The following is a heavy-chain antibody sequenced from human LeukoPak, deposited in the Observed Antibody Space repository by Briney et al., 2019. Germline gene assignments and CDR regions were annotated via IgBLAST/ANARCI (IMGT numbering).Heavy chain of an antibody. CDR3: ARVGSSAYFDY. CDR2: IYYSGST. J-gene: IGHJ4*02. CDR1: GGSISGYY. D-gene: IGHD1-26*01. Sequence: SETLSLTCTVSGGSISGYYWSWIRQPPGKGLEWIGYIYYSGSTNYNPSLKSRVTISVDRSKNQFSLKLSSVTAADTAVYYCARVGSSAYFDYWGQGTLVTVSS. V-gene: IGHV4-59*12.